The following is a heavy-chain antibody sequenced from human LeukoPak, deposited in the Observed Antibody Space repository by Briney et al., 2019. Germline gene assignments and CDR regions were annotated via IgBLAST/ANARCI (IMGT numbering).Heavy chain of an antibody. J-gene: IGHJ6*04. D-gene: IGHD3-10*02. CDR2: IKEDGTEK. CDR3: AELGITMIGGV. CDR1: GFTFSRHS. V-gene: IGHV3-7*01. Sequence: GGSLRLSCEVSGFTFSRHSMSWVRQAPGKGLEWVAKIKEDGTEKYYVGSVEGRFTISRDNARNTLFLQMNSLRVEDTAVYYCAELGITMIGGVWGKGTTVTISS.